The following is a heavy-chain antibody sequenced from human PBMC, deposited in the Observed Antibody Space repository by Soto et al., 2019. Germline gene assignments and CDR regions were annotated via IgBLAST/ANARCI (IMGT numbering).Heavy chain of an antibody. Sequence: ASVKVSCKASGYTFTSYGISWVRQAPGQGLEWIGWSNTYNGNRIYVQKHQGRVTMTTDTSTTTAYMELRSLRSDETAVYYGAREYCTSTRCYGVDYWGQGVLVTVSS. CDR1: GYTFTSYG. D-gene: IGHD2-2*01. CDR3: AREYCTSTRCYGVDY. CDR2: SNTYNGNR. V-gene: IGHV1-18*01. J-gene: IGHJ4*02.